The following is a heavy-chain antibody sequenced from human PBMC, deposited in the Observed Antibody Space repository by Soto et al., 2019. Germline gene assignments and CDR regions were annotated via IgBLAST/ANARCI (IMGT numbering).Heavy chain of an antibody. J-gene: IGHJ4*02. Sequence: ETLSLTCTVSGDPITSYFWSWIRQPAGKGLEWIGHMFPGGTTSHNSSLKSRVSMSIDTSKNQFSLTLTSVTAADTAVYYCARTLSGFTYGSRQFYFDYWGQGTLVTVSS. CDR2: MFPGGTT. CDR3: ARTLSGFTYGSRQFYFDY. D-gene: IGHD3-10*01. V-gene: IGHV4-4*07. CDR1: GDPITSYF.